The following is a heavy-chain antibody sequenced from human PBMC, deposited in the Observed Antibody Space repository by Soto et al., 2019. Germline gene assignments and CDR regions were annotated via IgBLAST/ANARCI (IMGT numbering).Heavy chain of an antibody. V-gene: IGHV1-3*01. Sequence: ASVKVSCTASGYTLTTYSMHWVRQAPGQRLEWMGWMNPLNGDTKYSQRFQGGLTIIRDTSASTAYMELSSLRSEDTAIYYCARGNSGAFDIWGQGTMVTVSS. D-gene: IGHD6-19*01. CDR3: ARGNSGAFDI. CDR1: GYTLTTYS. CDR2: MNPLNGDT. J-gene: IGHJ3*02.